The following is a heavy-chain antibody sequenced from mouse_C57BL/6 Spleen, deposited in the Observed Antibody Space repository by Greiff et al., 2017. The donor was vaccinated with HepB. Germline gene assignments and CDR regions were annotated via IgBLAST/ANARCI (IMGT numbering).Heavy chain of an antibody. V-gene: IGHV1-82*01. CDR2: IYPGDGDT. D-gene: IGHD4-1*01. CDR1: GYAFRSSW. Sequence: QVQLQQPGTELVKPGASVKLSCKASGYAFRSSWMNWVKQRPGKGLEWIGRIYPGDGDTNYNGKFKGKATLTADKSSSTAYMQLSSLTSEDSAVYFCARSVNWDRYFDVWGTGTTVTVAS. CDR3: ARSVNWDRYFDV. J-gene: IGHJ1*03.